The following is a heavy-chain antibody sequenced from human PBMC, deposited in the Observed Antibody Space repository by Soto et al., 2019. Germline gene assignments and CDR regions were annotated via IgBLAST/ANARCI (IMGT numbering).Heavy chain of an antibody. CDR2: INHSGST. Sequence: QVQLQQWGAGLLKPSETLSLTCAVYGGSFSGYYWSWIRQPPGKGLEWIGEINHSGSTNYNPSLKSRGTISVDTSKNQFSLKLSSVTAADTAVYYCARGDHYRGSFDYWGQGTLVTVSS. D-gene: IGHD5-12*01. V-gene: IGHV4-34*01. CDR3: ARGDHYRGSFDY. CDR1: GGSFSGYY. J-gene: IGHJ4*02.